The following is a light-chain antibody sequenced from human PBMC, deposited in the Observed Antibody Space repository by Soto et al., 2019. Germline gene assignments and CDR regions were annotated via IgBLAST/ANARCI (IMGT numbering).Light chain of an antibody. Sequence: QSVLTQPPSVSGAPGQRVTISCTGSSSNIGAGYDVHWYQQLPGTAPKLLIYGDNNRPSGVPDRFSGSKSGTSASLAITGLQSEHESDYHCQSYDSSLSALVFGGGTKLTVL. CDR2: GDN. CDR3: QSYDSSLSALV. V-gene: IGLV1-40*01. J-gene: IGLJ3*02. CDR1: SSNIGAGYD.